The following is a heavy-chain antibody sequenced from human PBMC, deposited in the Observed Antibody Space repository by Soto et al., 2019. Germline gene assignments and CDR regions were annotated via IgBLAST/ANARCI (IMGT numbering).Heavy chain of an antibody. Sequence: GESLKSSCKGSGYRFTSYWIGWVRQMPGKGLEWMGIIYPGDSDTRYSPSFQGQVTISADKSISTAYLQWSSLKASDTAMYYCARASGSGRNYSPADSWGQGTLVTVSS. CDR2: IYPGDSDT. J-gene: IGHJ4*02. V-gene: IGHV5-51*01. D-gene: IGHD3-10*01. CDR1: GYRFTSYW. CDR3: ARASGSGRNYSPADS.